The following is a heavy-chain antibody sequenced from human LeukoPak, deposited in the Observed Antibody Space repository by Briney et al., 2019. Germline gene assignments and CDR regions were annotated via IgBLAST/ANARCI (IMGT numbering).Heavy chain of an antibody. D-gene: IGHD3-22*01. V-gene: IGHV3-74*01. CDR3: ARVPYYYDSSGYYHVSAFDI. CDR1: GFTFSSYW. CDR2: INSDGSST. Sequence: GGSLRLSCAASGFTFSSYWMHWVRQAPGKGLVWVSRINSDGSSTSYADSVKGRFTISRVNAKATLDLQMNSLRAEDTAVYYCARVPYYYDSSGYYHVSAFDIWGQGTMVTVSS. J-gene: IGHJ3*02.